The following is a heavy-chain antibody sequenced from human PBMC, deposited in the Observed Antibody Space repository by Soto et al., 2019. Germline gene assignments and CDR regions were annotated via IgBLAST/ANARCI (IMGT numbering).Heavy chain of an antibody. V-gene: IGHV4-34*01. CDR2: INHSGST. Sequence: QVQLQQWGAGLLKPSETLSLTCAVYGGSFSGFYWSWIRQPPGKGLEWIGEINHSGSTNYNPSLTSRVTISADTSKNQFSLQLSSVTAADTAVYYCVSKLGSCTGGSCNWYFDLWGRGPLVTVSS. D-gene: IGHD2-15*01. CDR3: VSKLGSCTGGSCNWYFDL. CDR1: GGSFSGFY. J-gene: IGHJ2*01.